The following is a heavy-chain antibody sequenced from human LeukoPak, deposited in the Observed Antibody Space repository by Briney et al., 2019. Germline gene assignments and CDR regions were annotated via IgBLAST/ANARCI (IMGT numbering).Heavy chain of an antibody. CDR3: ARGGSGYYQVDY. Sequence: GGSLRLSCAASGFTFSSYAMSWVRQAPGKGLECISGFSGSGGSTFYADSVKGRFTISRDNSKNTLYLQMNSLRGEDTARYYCARGGSGYYQVDYWGQGTLVTVFS. CDR2: FSGSGGST. V-gene: IGHV3-23*01. CDR1: GFTFSSYA. J-gene: IGHJ4*02. D-gene: IGHD3-22*01.